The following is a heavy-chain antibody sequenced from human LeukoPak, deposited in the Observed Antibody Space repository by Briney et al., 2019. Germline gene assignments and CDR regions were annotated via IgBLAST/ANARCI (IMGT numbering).Heavy chain of an antibody. Sequence: GGSLRLSCVGSGFTFGNSWMTWVRQVPGKGLEWVANIRDDGNDRSYADSVRGRFTISRDNARNSLFLQMNSLRAEDTAIYHCARDRDYFDSGAHYDAYDIWGQGTMVTVSS. D-gene: IGHD3-22*01. CDR1: GFTFGNSW. CDR2: IRDDGNDR. CDR3: ARDRDYFDSGAHYDAYDI. J-gene: IGHJ3*02. V-gene: IGHV3-7*03.